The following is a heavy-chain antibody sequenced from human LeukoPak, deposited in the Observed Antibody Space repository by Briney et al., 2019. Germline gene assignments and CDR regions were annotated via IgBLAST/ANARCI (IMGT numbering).Heavy chain of an antibody. CDR3: AKSTYYYETFVNAFDI. J-gene: IGHJ3*02. D-gene: IGHD3-22*01. Sequence: PSETLSLTCTVSGASISRYYWNWIRQPPGKGLEWIGSVYHSGSTYYNPSLKTRVTMSVDTSTNQFSLRLSSVTAADTAVYYCAKSTYYYETFVNAFDIWGQGTMVSVSS. CDR1: GASISRYY. V-gene: IGHV4-59*04. CDR2: VYHSGST.